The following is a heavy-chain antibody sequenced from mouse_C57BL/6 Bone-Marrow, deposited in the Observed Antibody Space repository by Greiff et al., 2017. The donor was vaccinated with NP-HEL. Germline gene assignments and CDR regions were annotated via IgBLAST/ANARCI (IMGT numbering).Heavy chain of an antibody. CDR2: INPNNGGT. CDR1: GYTFTDYY. V-gene: IGHV1-26*01. D-gene: IGHD4-1*01. CDR3: ASNCRYYAMDY. Sequence: EVKLQQSGPELVKPGASVKISCKASGYTFTDYYMNWVKQSHGKSLEWIGDINPNNGGTSYNQKFKGKATLTVDKSSSTAYMELRSLTSEDSAVYYCASNCRYYAMDYWGQGTSVTVSS. J-gene: IGHJ4*01.